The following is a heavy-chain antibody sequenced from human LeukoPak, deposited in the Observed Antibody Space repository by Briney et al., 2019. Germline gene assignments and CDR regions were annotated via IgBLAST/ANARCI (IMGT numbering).Heavy chain of an antibody. CDR1: GYTFTSYD. D-gene: IGHD6-13*01. CDR2: MNPNTGNT. J-gene: IGHJ6*03. V-gene: IGHV1-8*01. CDR3: ASSRYSSSWYGNQNYYYYFMDV. Sequence: ASVKVSCTASGYTFTSYDIIWVRQASGQGLEWTGWMNPNTGNTGYAQKFQGRVTMTRDTSISTAYMELSRLRSDDTAVYYCASSRYSSSWYGNQNYYYYFMDVWGKGTTVTVSS.